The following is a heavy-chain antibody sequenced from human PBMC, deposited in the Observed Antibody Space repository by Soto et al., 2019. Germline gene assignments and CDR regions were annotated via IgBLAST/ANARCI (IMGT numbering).Heavy chain of an antibody. V-gene: IGHV3-23*04. CDR1: GFTFSSYA. CDR2: ISGSGGST. CDR3: AKHYDFWSGYPKYYFDY. Sequence: VQLVESGGGVVQPGMSQRLSCAASGFTFSSYAMSWVRQAPGKGLEWVSAISGSGGSTYYADSVKGRFTISRDNSKNTLYLQMNSLRAEDTAVYYCAKHYDFWSGYPKYYFDYWGQGTLVTVSS. D-gene: IGHD3-3*01. J-gene: IGHJ4*02.